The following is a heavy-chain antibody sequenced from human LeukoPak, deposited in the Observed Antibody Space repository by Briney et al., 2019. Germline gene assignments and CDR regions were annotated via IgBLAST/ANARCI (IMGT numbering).Heavy chain of an antibody. J-gene: IGHJ4*02. D-gene: IGHD5-12*01. V-gene: IGHV4-39*01. Sequence: SETLSLTCTVSGGSISSRSYYWGWIRQPPGKGLEWIGNVHSSGSIYYNPSLESRVTISVDTSNNQFSLKLNSVTAADTAVYYCARHQSDSGCDTSRGNFDYWGQGTLVTVSS. CDR2: VHSSGSI. CDR1: GGSISSRSYY. CDR3: ARHQSDSGCDTSRGNFDY.